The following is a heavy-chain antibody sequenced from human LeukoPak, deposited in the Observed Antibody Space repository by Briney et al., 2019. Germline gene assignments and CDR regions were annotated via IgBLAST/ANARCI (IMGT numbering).Heavy chain of an antibody. D-gene: IGHD6-19*01. CDR3: ARQGSGWYWGA. CDR2: IYPGDSDT. CDR1: GSHFTSYW. V-gene: IGHV5-51*01. Sequence: GGSLQISCQGSGSHFTSYWIGWVRPMPGKSLEWMGIIYPGDSDTRYSPSFQGQVTISADKSISTAYLQWSSLKASDTAMYYCARQGSGWYWGAWGQGTLVTVSS. J-gene: IGHJ4*02.